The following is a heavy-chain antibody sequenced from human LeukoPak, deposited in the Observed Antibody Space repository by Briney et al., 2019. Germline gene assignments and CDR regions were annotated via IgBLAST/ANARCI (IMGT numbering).Heavy chain of an antibody. Sequence: SVKVSCKASGGTFSSYAMSWVRQAPGQGLEWMGRIIPILGIANYAQKFQGRVTITADKSTSTAYMELSSLRSEDTAVYYCARDANTGWFDPWGQGTLVTVSS. J-gene: IGHJ5*02. CDR1: GGTFSSYA. V-gene: IGHV1-69*04. CDR2: IIPILGIA. D-gene: IGHD2-8*01. CDR3: ARDANTGWFDP.